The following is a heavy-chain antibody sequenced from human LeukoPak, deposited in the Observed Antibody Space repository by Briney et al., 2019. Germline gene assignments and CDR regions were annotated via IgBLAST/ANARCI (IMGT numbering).Heavy chain of an antibody. D-gene: IGHD3-22*01. V-gene: IGHV3-43*01. CDR3: GKGTYFYDSSGYFPFDY. J-gene: IGHJ4*02. Sequence: GGSLRLSCAASGFTFDDYTMHWVRQAPGKGLEWVSLISWDGGSTYYADSVKGRFTISRDNSKNSLYLQMNSLRTEDTALYYCGKGTYFYDSSGYFPFDYWGQGNLVTVSS. CDR2: ISWDGGST. CDR1: GFTFDDYT.